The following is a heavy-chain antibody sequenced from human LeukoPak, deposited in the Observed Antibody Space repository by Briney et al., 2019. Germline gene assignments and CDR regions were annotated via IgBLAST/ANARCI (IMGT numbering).Heavy chain of an antibody. Sequence: ASVKVSCKASGCTFTSYYMHWVRQAPGQGLEWMGIINPSGGSTSYAQKFQGRVTMTRDTSTSTVYMELSSLRSEDTAVYYCARDRGRAAAGTGGFDYWGQGTLVTVSS. CDR1: GCTFTSYY. D-gene: IGHD6-13*01. V-gene: IGHV1-46*01. J-gene: IGHJ4*02. CDR3: ARDRGRAAAGTGGFDY. CDR2: INPSGGST.